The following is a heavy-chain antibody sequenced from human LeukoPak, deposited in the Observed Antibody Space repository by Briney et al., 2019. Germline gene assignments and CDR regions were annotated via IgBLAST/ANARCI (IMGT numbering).Heavy chain of an antibody. CDR2: IKQDGSER. J-gene: IGHJ4*02. V-gene: IGHV3-7*01. Sequence: PGGSLRLSCVASGFSFSSSSMSWVRQAPGKGLEWVANIKQDGSERYYVDSVKGRFTISRDNGKNSLYLQMNSLRVEDTAVYYCARRGESYYDYWGQGTLVTVSS. D-gene: IGHD4-17*01. CDR3: ARRGESYYDY. CDR1: GFSFSSSS.